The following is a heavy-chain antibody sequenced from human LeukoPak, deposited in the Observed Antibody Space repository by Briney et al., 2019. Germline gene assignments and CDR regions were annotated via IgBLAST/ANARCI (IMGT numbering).Heavy chain of an antibody. CDR2: IYHSGST. CDR3: ARADIVATILDY. D-gene: IGHD5-12*01. CDR1: GGSISSYY. J-gene: IGHJ4*02. V-gene: IGHV4-59*06. Sequence: PSETLSLTCTVSGGSISSYYWSWIRQPAGKGLEWIGYIYHSGSTYYNPSLKSRVTISVDRPKNQFSLKLSSVTAADTAVYYCARADIVATILDYWGQGTLVTVSS.